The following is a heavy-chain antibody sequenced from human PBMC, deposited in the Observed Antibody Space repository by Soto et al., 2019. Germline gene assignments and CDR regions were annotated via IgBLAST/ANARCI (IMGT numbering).Heavy chain of an antibody. J-gene: IGHJ6*03. V-gene: IGHV3-21*01. CDR2: ISSSSSYI. Sequence: EVQLVESGGGLVKPGGSLRLSCAASGFTFSSYSMNWVRQAPGKGLEWVSSISSSSSYIYYADSVKGRFTISRDNAKNSLYLQMNSLRAEDTAVYYCARGLANYYYYYYYMDVWGKGTPVTVSS. CDR1: GFTFSSYS. CDR3: ARGLANYYYYYYYMDV. D-gene: IGHD3-16*01.